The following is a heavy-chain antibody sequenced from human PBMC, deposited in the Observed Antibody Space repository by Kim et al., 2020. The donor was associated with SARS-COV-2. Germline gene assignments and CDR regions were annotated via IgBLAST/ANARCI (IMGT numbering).Heavy chain of an antibody. CDR1: GFTFSSYA. CDR3: ASSLTTVTMYYFDY. J-gene: IGHJ4*02. CDR2: ISYDGSNK. D-gene: IGHD4-17*01. Sequence: GGSLRLSCAASGFTFSSYAMHWVRQAPGKGLEWVAVISYDGSNKYYADSVKGRFTISRDNSKNTLYLQMNSLRAEDTAVYYCASSLTTVTMYYFDYWGQGTLVTVSS. V-gene: IGHV3-30-3*01.